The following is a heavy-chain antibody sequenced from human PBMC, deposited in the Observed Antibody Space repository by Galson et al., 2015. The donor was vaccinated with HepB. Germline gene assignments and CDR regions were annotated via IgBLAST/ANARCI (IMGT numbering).Heavy chain of an antibody. CDR2: TFYTSRWFY. D-gene: IGHD6-25*01. CDR1: GDSVSRNSAA. CDR3: VRGAATYYAMDV. J-gene: IGHJ6*02. V-gene: IGHV6-1*01. Sequence: CAISGDSVSRNSAAWNWIRQSPSRGLEWLGRTFYTSRWFYDYAVPLKSRITVHPDTSKNQFSLQLDSVTPEDTAVYYCVRGAATYYAMDVWGQGTAVTVSS.